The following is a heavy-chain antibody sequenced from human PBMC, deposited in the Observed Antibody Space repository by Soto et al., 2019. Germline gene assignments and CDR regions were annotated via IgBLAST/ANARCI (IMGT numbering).Heavy chain of an antibody. V-gene: IGHV3-72*01. CDR3: ARDYKYSGSYYGAFDI. CDR2: TRNKANSYTT. D-gene: IGHD1-26*01. J-gene: IGHJ3*02. Sequence: GGSLRLSCAASGFTFSDHYMDWVRQAPGKGLEWVGRTRNKANSYTTEYAASVKGRFTISRDDSKNSLYLQMNSLKTEDTAVYYCARDYKYSGSYYGAFDIWGQGTMVTVSS. CDR1: GFTFSDHY.